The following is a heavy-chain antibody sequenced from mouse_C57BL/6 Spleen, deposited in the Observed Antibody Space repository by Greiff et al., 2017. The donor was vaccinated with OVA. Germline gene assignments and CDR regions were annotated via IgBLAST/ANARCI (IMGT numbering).Heavy chain of an antibody. D-gene: IGHD1-1*01. CDR2: ILPGSGST. CDR3: ARKAFLTTVVAEGLYYYAMDY. V-gene: IGHV1-9*01. Sequence: QVQLQQPGAELMKPGASVKLSCKATGYTFTGYWIEWVKQRPGHGLEWIGEILPGSGSTNYNEKFKGKATFTADTSSNTAYMQLSSLTTEDSAIYYCARKAFLTTVVAEGLYYYAMDYWGQGTSVTVSA. CDR1: GYTFTGYW. J-gene: IGHJ4*01.